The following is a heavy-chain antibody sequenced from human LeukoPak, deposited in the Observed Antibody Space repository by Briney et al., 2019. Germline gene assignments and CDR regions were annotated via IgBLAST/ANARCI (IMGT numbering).Heavy chain of an antibody. V-gene: IGHV3-21*01. Sequence: GSLRLSCAASGFTFSSYSMNWVRQAPGKGLEWVSSISSSSSYIYYADSVKGRFTISRDDAKNSLYLQMNSLRAEDTAVYYCARGEHDYRWGGYRRCVGASDYWGQGTLVTVSS. D-gene: IGHD3-16*02. CDR1: GFTFSSYS. J-gene: IGHJ4*02. CDR2: ISSSSSYI. CDR3: ARGEHDYRWGGYRRCVGASDY.